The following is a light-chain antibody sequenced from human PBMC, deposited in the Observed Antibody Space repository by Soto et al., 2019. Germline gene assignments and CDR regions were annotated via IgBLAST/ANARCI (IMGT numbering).Light chain of an antibody. Sequence: QSVRTQPPSVSGAPGQRVTVSCTGNSSNIGAGYDVHWYQQLPATAPKLLIFDNNNRPSGVPDRFSGSKSGTSASLAITGLQAEDEADYYCQSYDSSLSGYVFGTGTKVTVL. J-gene: IGLJ1*01. CDR2: DNN. V-gene: IGLV1-40*01. CDR1: SSNIGAGYD. CDR3: QSYDSSLSGYV.